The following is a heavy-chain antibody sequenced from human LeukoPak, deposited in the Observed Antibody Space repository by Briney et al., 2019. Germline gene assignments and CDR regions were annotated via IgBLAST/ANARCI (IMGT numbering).Heavy chain of an antibody. CDR1: GFTFSSYN. D-gene: IGHD3-9*01. Sequence: PGGSLRLSCAASGFTFSSYNLNWVRLAPGKRLEWVSYISGSSITIYYADSVKGRFTISRDNAKNSLYPQMNSLRAEDTAIYYCARTEYQLHYDILTGYSNYYFDLWGRGTLVTVSS. J-gene: IGHJ2*01. CDR2: ISGSSITI. V-gene: IGHV3-48*01. CDR3: ARTEYQLHYDILTGYSNYYFDL.